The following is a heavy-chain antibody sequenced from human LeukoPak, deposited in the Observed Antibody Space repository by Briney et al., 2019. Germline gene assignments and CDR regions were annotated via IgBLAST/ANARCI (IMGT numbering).Heavy chain of an antibody. D-gene: IGHD2-15*01. CDR1: GFIFSSSA. CDR3: AREDQPRGTFDY. Sequence: GGSLRLSCAASGFIFSSSAMSWVRQAPGKGLEWVSVISSSGGSTFYADSVKGRFTISRDNSKNTVYLQMNSLRAEDTALYYCAREDQPRGTFDYWGQGILVTVSS. V-gene: IGHV3-23*01. CDR2: ISSSGGST. J-gene: IGHJ4*02.